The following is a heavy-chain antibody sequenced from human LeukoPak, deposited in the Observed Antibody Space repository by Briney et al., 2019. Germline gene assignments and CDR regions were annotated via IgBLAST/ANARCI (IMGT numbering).Heavy chain of an antibody. J-gene: IGHJ3*02. CDR1: GGSINSYY. CDR3: ARVPTTVPWSDAFDI. Sequence: SETLSVTCTVCGGSINSYYWSWIRQPPGKGREWIGYIYYSGSTNYKPSLKSRVTISVDTSKIQFSLKLSSVTAADTAVYYCARVPTTVPWSDAFDIWGQGTMVTVSS. D-gene: IGHD4-17*01. CDR2: IYYSGST. V-gene: IGHV4-59*01.